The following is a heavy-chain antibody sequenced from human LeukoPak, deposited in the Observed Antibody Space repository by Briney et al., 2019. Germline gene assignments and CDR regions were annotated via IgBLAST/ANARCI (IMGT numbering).Heavy chain of an antibody. CDR1: GGSISSYY. CDR2: IYYSGST. V-gene: IGHV4-30-4*08. CDR3: ARGITIFGVVIPPDY. D-gene: IGHD3-3*01. J-gene: IGHJ4*02. Sequence: SETLSLTCTVSGGSISSYYWSWIRQPPGKGLEWIGYIYYSGSTYYNPSLKSRVTISVDTSKNQFSLKLSSVTAADTAVYYCARGITIFGVVIPPDYWGQGTLVTVSS.